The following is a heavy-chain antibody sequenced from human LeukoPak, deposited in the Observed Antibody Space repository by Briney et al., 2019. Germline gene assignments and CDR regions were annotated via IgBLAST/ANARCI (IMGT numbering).Heavy chain of an antibody. CDR3: ARGAATWWDYFDY. Sequence: PGRSLRLSCAASGFTFSSYGMHWVRQAPGKGLEWVAIIWYDGSNKYYADSVKGRFTISRDNSKNTLYLQMNSLRAEDTAVYYCARGAATWWDYFDYWGQGTLVTVSS. J-gene: IGHJ4*02. D-gene: IGHD2-8*02. CDR2: IWYDGSNK. V-gene: IGHV3-33*01. CDR1: GFTFSSYG.